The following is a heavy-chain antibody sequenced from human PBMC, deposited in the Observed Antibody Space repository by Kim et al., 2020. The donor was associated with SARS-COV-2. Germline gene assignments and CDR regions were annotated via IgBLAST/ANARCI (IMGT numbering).Heavy chain of an antibody. Sequence: NSVKGRITISRDNSKNTRYLQMNSLRAEDTAVYYCATGRVAAAVFPCDYWGQGTLVTVSS. D-gene: IGHD6-13*01. CDR3: ATGRVAAAVFPCDY. V-gene: IGHV3-23*01. J-gene: IGHJ4*02.